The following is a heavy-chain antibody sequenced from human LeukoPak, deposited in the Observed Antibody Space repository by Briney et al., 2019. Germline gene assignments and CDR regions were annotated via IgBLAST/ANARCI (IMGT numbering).Heavy chain of an antibody. CDR1: GGSISSSSYY. J-gene: IGHJ3*02. CDR3: AEYYDFWSGSGAFDI. D-gene: IGHD3-3*01. V-gene: IGHV4-39*07. CDR2: VYYSGST. Sequence: SETLSLTCTVSGGSISSSSYYWGWIRQPPGKGLEWIGSVYYSGSTYYNPSLKSRVTISVDTSKNQFSLKLSSVTAADTTVYYCAEYYDFWSGSGAFDIWGQGTMVTVSS.